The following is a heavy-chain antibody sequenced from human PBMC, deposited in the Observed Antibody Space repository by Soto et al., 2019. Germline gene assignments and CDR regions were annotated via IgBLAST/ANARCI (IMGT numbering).Heavy chain of an antibody. CDR1: GFTFISYG. V-gene: IGHV3-30*18. CDR2: ISYDGTDK. Sequence: XGSLGLCFAASGFTFISYGIHGVRQAPGKGLEWVALISYDGTDKYYADSVKGRFTISRDNSKNTLYLQMSRLGPEDTAVYYCVKERYAQLWLEDYGMDVWGQGTTVTVSS. J-gene: IGHJ6*02. CDR3: VKERYAQLWLEDYGMDV. D-gene: IGHD5-18*01.